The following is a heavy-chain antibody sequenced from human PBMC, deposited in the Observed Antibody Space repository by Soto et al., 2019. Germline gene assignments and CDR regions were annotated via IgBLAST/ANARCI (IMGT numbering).Heavy chain of an antibody. V-gene: IGHV1-2*04. D-gene: IGHD3-3*01. Sequence: ASVKVSCKASGYTFTGYYMHWVRQAPGQGLEWMGWINPNSGGTNYAQKFQGWVTTTRDTSISTAYMELSRLRSDDTAVYYCARDFGVVTLCGMDVWGQGTTVTVSS. CDR1: GYTFTGYY. CDR2: INPNSGGT. CDR3: ARDFGVVTLCGMDV. J-gene: IGHJ6*02.